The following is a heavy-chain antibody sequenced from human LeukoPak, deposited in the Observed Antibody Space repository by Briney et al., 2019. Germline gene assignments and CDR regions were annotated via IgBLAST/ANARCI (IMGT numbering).Heavy chain of an antibody. CDR2: ISYDGSNK. Sequence: PGGSLRLSCAASGFTFSSYAMHWVRQAPGKGLEWVAVISYDGSNKYYADSVKGRFTISRDNSKNTLYLQMNSLRAEDTAVYYCAKNPGYYDFWSGSNPGYYYYYMDVWGKGTTVTVSS. D-gene: IGHD3-3*01. V-gene: IGHV3-30-3*02. CDR3: AKNPGYYDFWSGSNPGYYYYYMDV. CDR1: GFTFSSYA. J-gene: IGHJ6*03.